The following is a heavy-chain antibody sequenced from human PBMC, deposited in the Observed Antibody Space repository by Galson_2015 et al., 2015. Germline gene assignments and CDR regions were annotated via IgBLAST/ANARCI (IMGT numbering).Heavy chain of an antibody. CDR3: AIPSVDTAMVNAFDI. CDR2: INHSGST. D-gene: IGHD5-18*01. Sequence: SETLSLTCAVYGGSFSGYYWSWIRQPPGKGLEWIGEINHSGSTNYNPSLKSRVTISVDTSKNQFSLKLSSVTAADTAVYYCAIPSVDTAMVNAFDIWGQGTMVTVSS. CDR1: GGSFSGYY. V-gene: IGHV4-34*01. J-gene: IGHJ3*02.